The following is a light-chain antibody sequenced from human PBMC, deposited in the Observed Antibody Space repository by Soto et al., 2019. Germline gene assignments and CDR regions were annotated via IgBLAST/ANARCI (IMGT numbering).Light chain of an antibody. CDR1: QSISSF. CDR3: QQYYSYPIT. J-gene: IGKJ5*01. CDR2: GVS. Sequence: DIQMTQSPSSLSASVGDSVTITCRASQSISSFLNWYQQKPGKAPKVLVYGVSSLQSGVPSRFSGSGSGTDFTLTISCLQSEDFATYYCQQYYSYPITFGQGTRLEIK. V-gene: IGKV1-39*01.